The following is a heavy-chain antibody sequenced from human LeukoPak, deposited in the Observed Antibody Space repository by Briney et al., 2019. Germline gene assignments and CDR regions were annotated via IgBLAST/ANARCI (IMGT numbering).Heavy chain of an antibody. CDR3: ARDMGIVTGYYVDY. J-gene: IGHJ4*02. CDR2: ISGSGDRT. V-gene: IGHV3-23*01. CDR1: GFTFSSSA. Sequence: GGSLRLSCAASGFTFSSSAMSWVRQAPGKGLEWVSTISGSGDRTYYADSVKGRFTISRDNSKNTLFLHMNSLRAEDTAVYYCARDMGIVTGYYVDYWGQGTLVTVSS. D-gene: IGHD3-9*01.